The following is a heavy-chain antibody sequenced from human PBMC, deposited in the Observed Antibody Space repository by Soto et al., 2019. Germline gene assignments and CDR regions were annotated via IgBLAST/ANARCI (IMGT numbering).Heavy chain of an antibody. D-gene: IGHD3-3*01. CDR3: AKDGCNPPPKVLRFLEWLSLMDV. CDR1: GFTFSSYA. Sequence: AVGSLRLSCAASGFTFSSYAMSWVRQAPGKGLEWVSAISGSGGSTYYADSVKGRFTISRDNSKNTLYLQMNSLRAEDTAVYYCAKDGCNPPPKVLRFLEWLSLMDVWGQGTTVTVS. CDR2: ISGSGGST. J-gene: IGHJ6*02. V-gene: IGHV3-23*01.